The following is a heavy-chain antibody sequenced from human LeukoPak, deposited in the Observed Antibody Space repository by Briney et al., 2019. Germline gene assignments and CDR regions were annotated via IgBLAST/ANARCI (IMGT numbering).Heavy chain of an antibody. V-gene: IGHV3-7*03. CDR3: ARKTGTTGEAFDY. D-gene: IGHD1-1*01. CDR1: GFTFSNSW. CDR2: IKVDGSEK. J-gene: IGHJ4*02. Sequence: GGSLRLSCAASGFTFSNSWMSWARQAPGKGLEWVANIKVDGSEKYYVDSVKGRFTISRDNAENSLYLQMNSLRAEDTAVYYCARKTGTTGEAFDYWGQGTQVTVSS.